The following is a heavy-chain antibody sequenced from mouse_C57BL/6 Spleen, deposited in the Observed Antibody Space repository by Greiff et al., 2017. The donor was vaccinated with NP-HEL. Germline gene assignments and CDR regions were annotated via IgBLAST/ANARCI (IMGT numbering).Heavy chain of an antibody. D-gene: IGHD1-1*01. J-gene: IGHJ2*01. CDR1: GYTFTSYW. Sequence: QVQLQQPGAELVKPGASVKMSCKASGYTFTSYWITWVKQRPGQGLEWIGDIYPGSGSTNYNEKFKSKATLTVDTSSSTAYMQLSSLTSEDSAVYYCARERSYYGSSPFEYWGQGTTLTVSS. CDR2: IYPGSGST. V-gene: IGHV1-55*01. CDR3: ARERSYYGSSPFEY.